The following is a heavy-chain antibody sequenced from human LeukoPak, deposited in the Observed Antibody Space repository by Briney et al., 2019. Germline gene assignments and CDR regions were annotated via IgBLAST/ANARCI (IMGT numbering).Heavy chain of an antibody. J-gene: IGHJ4*02. V-gene: IGHV3-43*01. D-gene: IGHD2-15*01. CDR3: AKDIGVGSCNGCLFDY. CDR2: ISWDGSST. CDR1: GFTFDDYT. Sequence: GGSLRLTCAASGFTFDDYTMHWVRQTPGKGLEWVSLISWDGSSTYYADSMKGRFTISRDNSKNSLYLQMNSLRTEDTALYYCAKDIGVGSCNGCLFDYWGQGTLVTVSS.